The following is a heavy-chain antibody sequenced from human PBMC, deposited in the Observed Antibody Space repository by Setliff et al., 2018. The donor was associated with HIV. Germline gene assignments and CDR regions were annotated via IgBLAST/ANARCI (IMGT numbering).Heavy chain of an antibody. CDR1: GYTFTGYY. Sequence: ASVKVSCKTSGYTFTGYYIHWVRQAPGQGLEWMGWINPKSGDTNFAQKFQGRVTMTRDTSISTACMELSRLRSDDTAVYFCARDLRVIGSFDYWGQGTLVTVSS. CDR3: ARDLRVIGSFDY. J-gene: IGHJ4*02. D-gene: IGHD3-16*02. V-gene: IGHV1-2*02. CDR2: INPKSGDT.